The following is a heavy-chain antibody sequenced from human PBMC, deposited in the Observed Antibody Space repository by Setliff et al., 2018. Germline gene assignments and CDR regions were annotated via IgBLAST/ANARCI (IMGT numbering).Heavy chain of an antibody. D-gene: IGHD6-13*01. Sequence: TSETLSLTCTVSGGSISSSSYYWGWIRQPPGKGLEWIGSIYYSGSTYYNPSLKSRVTISVDTSKNQFSLKLSSVTAADTAVYYCAREEPYSSSWSWFDPWGQGTLVTVSS. V-gene: IGHV4-39*07. CDR3: AREEPYSSSWSWFDP. CDR1: GGSISSSSYY. J-gene: IGHJ5*02. CDR2: IYYSGST.